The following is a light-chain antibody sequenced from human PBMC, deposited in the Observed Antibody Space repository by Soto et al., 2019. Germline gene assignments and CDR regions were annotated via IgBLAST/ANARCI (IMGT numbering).Light chain of an antibody. CDR2: DVS. V-gene: IGLV2-14*01. J-gene: IGLJ2*01. CDR3: NSYTSSKTLV. CDR1: SSDVGGYNY. Sequence: ALTQPASVSGSPGQSITISCTGTSSDVGGYNYVSWYQQHPGKAPKLMIYDVSNRPSGVSNRFSGSKSGNTASLTISGLEAEDEADYYCNSYTSSKTLVFGGGTKLTVL.